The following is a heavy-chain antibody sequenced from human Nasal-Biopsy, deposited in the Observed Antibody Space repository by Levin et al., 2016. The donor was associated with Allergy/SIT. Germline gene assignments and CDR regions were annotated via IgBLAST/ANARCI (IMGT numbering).Heavy chain of an antibody. Sequence: SETLSLTCSVSGDSVSSSSYYWGWIRQPPGKGLEWIGSIYYTGKTYNSPSLKSRVTMSIDTSKNQFSLKLTSVTAADTAVYYCAREISSSDGMDVWGQGTTVTVSS. CDR3: AREISSSDGMDV. CDR1: GDSVSSSSYY. J-gene: IGHJ6*02. CDR2: IYYTGKT. D-gene: IGHD6-6*01. V-gene: IGHV4-39*02.